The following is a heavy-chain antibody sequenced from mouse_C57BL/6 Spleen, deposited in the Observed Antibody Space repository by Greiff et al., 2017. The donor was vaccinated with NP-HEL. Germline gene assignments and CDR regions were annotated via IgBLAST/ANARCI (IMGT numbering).Heavy chain of an antibody. Sequence: EVQLVESGPGMVKPSQSLSLTCTVTGYSITSGYDWHWIRHFPGNKLEWMGYISYSGSTNYNPYLKSRISITHDTSKNHFFLKLNSVTTEDTATYYCARYDYDGGFAYWGKGTLVTVSA. D-gene: IGHD2-4*01. V-gene: IGHV3-1*01. CDR3: ARYDYDGGFAY. CDR1: GYSITSGYD. J-gene: IGHJ3*01. CDR2: ISYSGST.